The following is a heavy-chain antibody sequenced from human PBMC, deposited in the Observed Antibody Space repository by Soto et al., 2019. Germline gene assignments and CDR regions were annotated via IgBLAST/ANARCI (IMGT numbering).Heavy chain of an antibody. D-gene: IGHD3-3*01. Sequence: GGSLRLSCAASGFTFSSYAMHWVRQAPGKGLEWVAVISYDGRNKYYADSVKGRFTISRDNSKNTLYVQMNSLRAEDTAVYYCAREIERLLGYWGQGTLVTVSS. CDR1: GFTFSSYA. V-gene: IGHV3-30*04. CDR3: AREIERLLGY. J-gene: IGHJ4*02. CDR2: ISYDGRNK.